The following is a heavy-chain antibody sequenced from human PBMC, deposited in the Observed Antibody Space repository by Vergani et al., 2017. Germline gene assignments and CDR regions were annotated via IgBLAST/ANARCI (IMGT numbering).Heavy chain of an antibody. V-gene: IGHV3-23*01. D-gene: IGHD3-3*01. CDR3: AGGDYDIWNAFDI. CDR2: ISGSGGST. CDR1: GFTFSSYA. Sequence: EVQLLESGGGLVQPGGSLRLSCAASGFTFSSYAMSWVRQAPGKGLEWVSAISGSGGSTYYADSVKGRFTISRDNSKNTLHLQMNSLRAEDTAVYYCAGGDYDIWNAFDIWGQGTMVTVSS. J-gene: IGHJ3*02.